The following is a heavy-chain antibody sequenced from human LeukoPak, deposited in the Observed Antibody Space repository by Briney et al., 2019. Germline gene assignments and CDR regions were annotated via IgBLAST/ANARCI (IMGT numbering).Heavy chain of an antibody. D-gene: IGHD3-3*01. J-gene: IGHJ4*02. CDR2: ISSSSSTI. CDR3: ARDQGSTIFGVVITQTFDY. Sequence: PGGSLRLSCAVSEFTFSSYSMNWVRQAPGKGLEWVSYISSSSSTIYYADSVKGRFTISRDNAKNSLYLQMNSLRAEDTAVYYCARDQGSTIFGVVITQTFDYWGQGTLVTVSS. CDR1: EFTFSSYS. V-gene: IGHV3-48*01.